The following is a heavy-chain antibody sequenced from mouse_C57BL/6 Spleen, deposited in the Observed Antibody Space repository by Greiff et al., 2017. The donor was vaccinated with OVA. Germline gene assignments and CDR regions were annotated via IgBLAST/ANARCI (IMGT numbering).Heavy chain of an antibody. Sequence: QVQLQQSGAELVKPGASVKISCKASGYAFSSYWMNWVKQRPGKGLEWIGQIYPGDGDTNYNGKFKGKATLTADKSSSTAYMQLSRLTSEDSAVYVCARSYYSNSYARDYWGQGTSVTVSS. D-gene: IGHD2-5*01. V-gene: IGHV1-80*01. J-gene: IGHJ4*01. CDR3: ARSYYSNSYARDY. CDR2: IYPGDGDT. CDR1: GYAFSSYW.